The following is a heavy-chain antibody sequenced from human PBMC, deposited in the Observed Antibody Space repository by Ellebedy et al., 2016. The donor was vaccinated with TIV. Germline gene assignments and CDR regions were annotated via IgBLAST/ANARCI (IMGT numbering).Heavy chain of an antibody. J-gene: IGHJ5*01. Sequence: GESLKISCAASGFTFSSYWMTWVRQAPGKGLEWVANIYQDGSENFYVDSVKGRFTISRDNAKNSLYLQMNSLRVDETAVYYCARRGSYGDYAVQVNSWSDSWGQGTLVTVSS. V-gene: IGHV3-7*01. CDR1: GFTFSSYW. CDR3: ARRGSYGDYAVQVNSWSDS. CDR2: IYQDGSEN. D-gene: IGHD4-17*01.